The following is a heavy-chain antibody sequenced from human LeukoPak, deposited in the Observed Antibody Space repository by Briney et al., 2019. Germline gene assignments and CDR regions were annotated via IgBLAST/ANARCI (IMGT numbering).Heavy chain of an antibody. CDR2: ISSSSSYI. Sequence: GGSLRLSCAASGFTFEDYGMSWVRQAPGKGLEWVSSISSSSSYIYYADSVKGRFTISRDNAKNSLYLQMNSLRAEDTAVYYCARVSIAAPVVDYWGQGTLVTVSS. V-gene: IGHV3-21*01. D-gene: IGHD6-6*01. CDR3: ARVSIAAPVVDY. J-gene: IGHJ4*02. CDR1: GFTFEDYG.